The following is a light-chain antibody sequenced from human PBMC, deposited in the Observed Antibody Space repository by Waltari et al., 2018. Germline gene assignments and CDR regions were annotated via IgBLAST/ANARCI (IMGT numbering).Light chain of an antibody. CDR3: PQP. CDR2: AAS. Sequence: DIQMTQSPSSLSASVGDRVTITCRASQDINNHLAWYQRKPGKLPQLLIYAASTLHSGVPPRFSGSRSGTEFTLTISSLQPEDFATYDVPQPFGGGTKVEIK. J-gene: IGKJ4*01. CDR1: QDINNH. V-gene: IGKV1-27*01.